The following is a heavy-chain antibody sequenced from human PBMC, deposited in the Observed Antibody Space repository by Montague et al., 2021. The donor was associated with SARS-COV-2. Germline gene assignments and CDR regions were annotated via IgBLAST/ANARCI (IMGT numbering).Heavy chain of an antibody. V-gene: IGHV3-23*01. CDR2: ISGSDDTT. Sequence: SLRLSCAASGFTFSYYGMNWARQAPGKGLEWVSSISGSDDTTYYADSVKGRFTISRDSSKNTLYLQMNSLRVEETAVYYCAKGFTSWPRGLFDYWGQGSLVTVSS. J-gene: IGHJ4*02. CDR1: GFTFSYYG. CDR3: AKGFTSWPRGLFDY. D-gene: IGHD2-2*01.